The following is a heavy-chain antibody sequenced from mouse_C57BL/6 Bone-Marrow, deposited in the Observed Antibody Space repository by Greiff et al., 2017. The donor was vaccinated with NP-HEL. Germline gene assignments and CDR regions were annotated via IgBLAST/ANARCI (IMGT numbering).Heavy chain of an antibody. CDR3: ALLRGDAMDY. CDR1: GYTFTDYY. V-gene: IGHV1-26*01. CDR2: INPNNGGT. Sequence: EVQLQQSGPELVKPGASVKISCKASGYTFTDYYMNWVKQSHGKSLEWIGDINPNNGGTSYNQKFKGKATLTVDKSSSTAYMELRSLTSEDSAVYYCALLRGDAMDYWGQGTSVTVSS. J-gene: IGHJ4*01. D-gene: IGHD2-4*01.